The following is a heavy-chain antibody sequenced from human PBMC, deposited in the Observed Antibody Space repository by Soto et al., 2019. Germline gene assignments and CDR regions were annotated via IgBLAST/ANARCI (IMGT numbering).Heavy chain of an antibody. CDR3: AKDRTSWHTWGSDC. CDR1: GFTFSNYA. V-gene: IGHV3-23*01. D-gene: IGHD6-13*01. Sequence: EVQLLESGGGLVQPGGSLRLSCVASGFTFSNYAMSWVRQAPGKGLEWVSAVSASGGTPYYATSVQGRFTISRDNSKNTFYLQMSRLRVEDTAIYYCAKDRTSWHTWGSDCWGQGTLVTVSS. CDR2: VSASGGTP. J-gene: IGHJ4*02.